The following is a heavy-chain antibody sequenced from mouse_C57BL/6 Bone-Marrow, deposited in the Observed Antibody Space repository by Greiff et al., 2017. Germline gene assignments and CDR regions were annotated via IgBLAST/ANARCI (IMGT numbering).Heavy chain of an antibody. CDR2: ISNGGGST. J-gene: IGHJ4*01. CDR1: GFTFSDYY. CDR3: ARQNYYAMDY. V-gene: IGHV5-12*01. Sequence: EVKLEESGGGLVQPGGSLKLSCAASGFTFSDYYMYWVRQTPEKRLEWVAYISNGGGSTYYPDTVKGRFPISRDNAKNTLYLQMSRLKSEDTAMYYCARQNYYAMDYWGQGTSVTVSS.